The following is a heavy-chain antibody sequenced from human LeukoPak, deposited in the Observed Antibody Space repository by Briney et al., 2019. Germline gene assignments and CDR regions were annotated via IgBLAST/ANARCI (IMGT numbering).Heavy chain of an antibody. Sequence: PSETLSLTCAVYGGSFSGYYWSWIRQPPGKGLEWIGGINNSGSTNYYPSPKSRVTISVDTSKNQFSLKLSSLTAADTAVYYCARGARTIFGVVIKTRYFDYWGKGTLVTASS. D-gene: IGHD3-3*01. J-gene: IGHJ4*02. CDR3: ARGARTIFGVVIKTRYFDY. V-gene: IGHV4-34*01. CDR1: GGSFSGYY. CDR2: INNSGST.